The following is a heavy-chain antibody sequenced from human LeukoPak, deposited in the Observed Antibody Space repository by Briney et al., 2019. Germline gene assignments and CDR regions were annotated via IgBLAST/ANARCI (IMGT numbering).Heavy chain of an antibody. J-gene: IGHJ5*02. Sequence: GASVKVSCKASGYTFTGYYMHWVRQAPGQGLEWMGWINPNSGGTNYAQKFQGRVTMTRDTSISTAHMELSRLRSDDTAVYYCARGSGYCSSTSCYGVNWFDPWGQGTLVTVSS. CDR2: INPNSGGT. D-gene: IGHD2-2*03. V-gene: IGHV1-2*02. CDR1: GYTFTGYY. CDR3: ARGSGYCSSTSCYGVNWFDP.